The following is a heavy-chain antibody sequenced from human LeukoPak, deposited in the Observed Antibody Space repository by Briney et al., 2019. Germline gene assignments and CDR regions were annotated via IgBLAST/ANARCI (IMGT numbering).Heavy chain of an antibody. V-gene: IGHV3-66*01. Sequence: PGGSLRLSCAASGFTVSSNYMSWVRQAPGKGLEWVSVIYSGGSTYYADSVKGRFTISRDNSKNTLYLQKNSLRAEDTAVYYCARARLTAWDDSWGQGTLVTVSS. CDR1: GFTVSSNY. D-gene: IGHD1-26*01. CDR3: ARARLTAWDDS. J-gene: IGHJ4*02. CDR2: IYSGGST.